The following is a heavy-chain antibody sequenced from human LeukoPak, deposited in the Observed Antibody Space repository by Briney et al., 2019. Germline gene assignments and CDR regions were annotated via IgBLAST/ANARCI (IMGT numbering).Heavy chain of an antibody. V-gene: IGHV5-51*01. CDR1: GYSFTSYW. Sequence: GESLKISCKGSGYSFTSYWIGWVRQMPGKDLEWMGIIYPGDSDTRYSPSFQGQVTISADKSISTAYLQWSSLKASDTAMYYCARHSYPGGGGYYRENEFDYWGQGTLVTVSS. CDR3: ARHSYPGGGGYYRENEFDY. D-gene: IGHD3-3*01. CDR2: IYPGDSDT. J-gene: IGHJ4*02.